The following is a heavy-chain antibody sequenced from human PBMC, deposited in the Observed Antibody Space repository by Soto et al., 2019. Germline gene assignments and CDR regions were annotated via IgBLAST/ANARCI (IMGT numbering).Heavy chain of an antibody. CDR3: ARESFPFAYYDSWSGPYYYYYGLDV. V-gene: IGHV3-33*01. Sequence: SLRLSCAASGFTFSSYGMHWVRQAPGKGLEWVAVIWYDGSNKYYADSVKGRFTISRDNSKNTLYLQMNSLRAEDTAVYYCARESFPFAYYDSWSGPYYYYYGLDVWGQGTTVTVSS. CDR1: GFTFSSYG. CDR2: IWYDGSNK. D-gene: IGHD3-3*01. J-gene: IGHJ6*02.